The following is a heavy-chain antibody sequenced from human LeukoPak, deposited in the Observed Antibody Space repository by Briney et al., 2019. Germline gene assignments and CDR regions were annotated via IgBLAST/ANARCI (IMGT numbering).Heavy chain of an antibody. J-gene: IGHJ6*02. Sequence: GGSLRLSCAASGFTFSSYAMSWVRQAPGKGLEWVSGISGSGGSTHYADSVKGRFTISRDNSKTTLYLQMNSLRAEDTAVYYCAKAVGHYYYYGMDVWGQGTTVTVSS. CDR3: AKAVGHYYYYGMDV. V-gene: IGHV3-23*01. CDR2: ISGSGGST. CDR1: GFTFSSYA.